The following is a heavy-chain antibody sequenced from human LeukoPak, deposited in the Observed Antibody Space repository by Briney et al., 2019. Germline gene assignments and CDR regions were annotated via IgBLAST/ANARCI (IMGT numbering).Heavy chain of an antibody. V-gene: IGHV1-69*06. CDR2: IIPIFGTA. J-gene: IGHJ6*03. Sequence: SVKVSCKASGGTFSSYAISWVRQAPGQGLEWTGGIIPIFGTANYAQKFQGRVTITADKSTSTAYMELSSLRSEDTAVYYCARVRYSNYYYMDVWGKGTTVTVSS. CDR1: GGTFSSYA. CDR3: ARVRYSNYYYMDV. D-gene: IGHD4-11*01.